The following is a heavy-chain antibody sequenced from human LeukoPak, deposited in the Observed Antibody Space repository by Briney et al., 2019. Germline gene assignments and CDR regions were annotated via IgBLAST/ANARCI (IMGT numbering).Heavy chain of an antibody. V-gene: IGHV4-4*07. CDR1: GGSISSYY. CDR2: IYTSGST. J-gene: IGHJ3*02. CDR3: ARVVGSSWYEREDDAFDI. D-gene: IGHD6-13*01. Sequence: SETLSLTCTVSGGSISSYYWSWIRQPAGKGLEWIGRIYTSGSTNYNPSLKSRVTISVDTSKNQFSLKLSSVTAADTAVYYCARVVGSSWYEREDDAFDIWGQGTMVTVSS.